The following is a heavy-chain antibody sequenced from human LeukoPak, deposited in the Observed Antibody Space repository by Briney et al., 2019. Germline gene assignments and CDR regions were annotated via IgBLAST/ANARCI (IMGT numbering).Heavy chain of an antibody. CDR2: IFDGGNT. D-gene: IGHD5-18*01. V-gene: IGHV4-34*09. J-gene: IGHJ4*02. CDR3: ARDRKGWIQLDY. Sequence: SETLPLTCAVYGGSFSGYYWSWIRQPPGKGLEWIGYIFDGGNTYYNPSLKSRVTISVDTSKNQLSLNLTSVTAADTAVFYCARDRKGWIQLDYWGQGTLVTVSS. CDR1: GGSFSGYY.